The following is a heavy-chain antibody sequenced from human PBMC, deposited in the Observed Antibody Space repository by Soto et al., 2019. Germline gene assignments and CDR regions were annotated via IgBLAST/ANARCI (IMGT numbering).Heavy chain of an antibody. CDR3: ARGSVYGGDELKSSDY. D-gene: IGHD2-21*01. CDR1: GFTFSGYS. CDR2: ISSSSSYI. Sequence: EVQLVESGGGLVKPGGSLRLSCAASGFTFSGYSMNWVRQAPGKGLEWVSSISSSSSYIYYADSVKGRFTISRDNAKNSVFLQMNSLRAEDTAVYYCARGSVYGGDELKSSDYWGQGTLVTVSS. V-gene: IGHV3-21*01. J-gene: IGHJ4*02.